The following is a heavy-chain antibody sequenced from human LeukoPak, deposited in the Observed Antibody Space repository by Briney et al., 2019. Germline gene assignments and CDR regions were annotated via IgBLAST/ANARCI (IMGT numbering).Heavy chain of an antibody. CDR1: GYSFTSYW. V-gene: IGHV5-51*01. J-gene: IGHJ3*02. CDR2: IYPGDSDT. Sequence: GESLKISCKGSGYSFTSYWIGWVRQMPGKGLEWVGIIYPGDSDTRYSPFFQGPVTISADKSISTAYLQWSSLKASDTAMYYCARANPYYYGSGSSSNDAFDIWGQGTMVTVSS. CDR3: ARANPYYYGSGSSSNDAFDI. D-gene: IGHD3-10*01.